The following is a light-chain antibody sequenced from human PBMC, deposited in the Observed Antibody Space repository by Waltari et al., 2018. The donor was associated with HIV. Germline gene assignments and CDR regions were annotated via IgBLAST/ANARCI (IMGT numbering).Light chain of an antibody. CDR3: QQYGSSPWT. CDR2: GAS. V-gene: IGKV3-20*01. Sequence: EIVLTQSPGTLSLSPGERATLSCRASQRVSSSYLAWYQQKPGQAPRLLSYGASSRATGIPDRFSGSESGTDLTLTISRLEPEDFAVYYCQQYGSSPWTFGQGTKVEIK. CDR1: QRVSSSY. J-gene: IGKJ1*01.